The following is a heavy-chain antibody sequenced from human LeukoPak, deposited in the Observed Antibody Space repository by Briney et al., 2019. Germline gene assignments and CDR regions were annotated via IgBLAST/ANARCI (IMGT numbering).Heavy chain of an antibody. J-gene: IGHJ4*02. V-gene: IGHV1-69*06. Sequence: ASVKVSCKASGGTFSSYAISWVRQAPGQGLEWMGGIIPIFGTANYAQKFQGRVTITADKSTSTAYMELSSLRSEDMAVYYCARVRVGATAKGHYFDYWGQGTLVTVSS. CDR3: ARVRVGATAKGHYFDY. CDR2: IIPIFGTA. D-gene: IGHD1-26*01. CDR1: GGTFSSYA.